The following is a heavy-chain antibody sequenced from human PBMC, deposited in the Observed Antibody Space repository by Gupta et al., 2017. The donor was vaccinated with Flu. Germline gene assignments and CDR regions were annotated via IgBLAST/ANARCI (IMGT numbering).Heavy chain of an antibody. J-gene: IGHJ4*02. CDR1: GLTFSRTA. V-gene: IGHV3-23*01. D-gene: IGHD2-21*01. Sequence: EVQLLQSGGGLVKTGGSLSLYCADSGLTFSRTAMSWVRQAPGTGLEWVSAIASPGDDPYYAASVKGRFTISIDTSTGTLYLQMNSLRAEDTAIYYCAKEMGYLLPFDYWGQGALVTVSS. CDR3: AKEMGYLLPFDY. CDR2: IASPGDDP.